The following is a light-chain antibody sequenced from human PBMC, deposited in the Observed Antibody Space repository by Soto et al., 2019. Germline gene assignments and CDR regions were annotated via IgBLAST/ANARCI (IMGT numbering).Light chain of an antibody. CDR3: QQYVNPPPHA. CDR1: QSVSSSY. CDR2: GAS. J-gene: IGKJ2*01. V-gene: IGKV3-20*01. Sequence: EIVLTQSPGTLSLSPGERATLSCRASQSVSSSYLAWYQQKPGQAPRVLIHGASSRATGIPDRFSGSGSGTDFTLTIRRLETEDLAVYFCQQYVNPPPHAFGQGTKVAIK.